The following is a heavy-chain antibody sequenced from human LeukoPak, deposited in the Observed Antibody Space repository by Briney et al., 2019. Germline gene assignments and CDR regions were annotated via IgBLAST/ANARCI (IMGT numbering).Heavy chain of an antibody. J-gene: IGHJ4*02. CDR3: ARPRVEIRFDYYGSGSLQKPLDY. D-gene: IGHD3-10*01. CDR1: GGTFSSYA. Sequence: SVKVSCKASGGTFSSYATSWVRQAPGQGLEWMGGIIPIFGTANYAQKFQGRVTITADESTSTAYMELSSLRSEDTAVYYCARPRVEIRFDYYGSGSLQKPLDYWGQGTLVTVSS. CDR2: IIPIFGTA. V-gene: IGHV1-69*01.